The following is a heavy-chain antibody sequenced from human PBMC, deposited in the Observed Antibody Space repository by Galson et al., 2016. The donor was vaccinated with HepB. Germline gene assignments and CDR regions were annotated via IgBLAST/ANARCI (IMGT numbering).Heavy chain of an antibody. D-gene: IGHD2-21*01. CDR2: IIPIFGQT. J-gene: IGHJ5*01. CDR1: GGSFSNHI. CDR3: ARAPSGYCNGGNCYIDWFAS. Sequence: SVKVSCKASGGSFSNHIISWVRQAPGEGPEWMGTIIPIFGQTHYAQKFQGRVTITADKSTSTVYMELTSLRSDDTAVYFCARAPSGYCNGGNCYIDWFASWGQGSLVTVSS. V-gene: IGHV1-69*08.